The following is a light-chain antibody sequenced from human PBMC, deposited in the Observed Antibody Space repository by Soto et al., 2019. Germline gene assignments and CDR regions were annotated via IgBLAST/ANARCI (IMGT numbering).Light chain of an antibody. J-gene: IGKJ3*01. V-gene: IGKV1-27*01. CDR1: QDISNS. CDR2: AAS. Sequence: DIQMTQSPSSLSASVGDRITITCRASQDISNSLAWYQQKPGKVPKLLIYAASTLQSGVQSRFSGSGSGRDFTLTISSLLPEDVATYYCQKYNSAPLTFGPGTKVDL. CDR3: QKYNSAPLT.